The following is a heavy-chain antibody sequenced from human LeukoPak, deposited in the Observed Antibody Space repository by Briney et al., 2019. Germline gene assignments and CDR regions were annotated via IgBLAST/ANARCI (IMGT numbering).Heavy chain of an antibody. V-gene: IGHV1-3*01. D-gene: IGHD6-19*01. CDR1: GYTFTIYA. J-gene: IGHJ3*02. CDR3: ARSSPASFRPYSIGWDINAFDI. Sequence: AASVTVSFMASGYTFTIYAMHWVRQAPGQRLEWMGWINAGNGNTKYSQKFQGRVTITRDTSASTAYMELSSLRSEDTAVYYCARSSPASFRPYSIGWDINAFDIWGQGTMVTVSS. CDR2: INAGNGNT.